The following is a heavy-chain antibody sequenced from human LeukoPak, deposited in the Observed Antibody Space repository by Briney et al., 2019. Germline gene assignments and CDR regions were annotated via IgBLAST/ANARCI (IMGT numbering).Heavy chain of an antibody. CDR1: GGSFSGYY. J-gene: IGHJ6*02. Sequence: SETLSLTCAVYGGSFSGYYWSWIRQPPGKGLEWIGYIYYSGSTNYNPSLKSRVTISVDTSKNQFSLKLSSVTTADTAVYYCAGYRYNWNDNHYYGMDVWGQGTTVTVSS. CDR2: IYYSGST. V-gene: IGHV4-59*08. CDR3: AGYRYNWNDNHYYGMDV. D-gene: IGHD1-20*01.